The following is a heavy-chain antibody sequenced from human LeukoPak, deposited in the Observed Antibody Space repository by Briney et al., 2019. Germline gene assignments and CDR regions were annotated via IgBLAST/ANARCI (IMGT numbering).Heavy chain of an antibody. CDR1: GGTFSSYA. CDR3: ARVPRPTYNWNDEDYFDY. V-gene: IGHV1-69*01. D-gene: IGHD1-1*01. CDR2: IIPIFGTA. Sequence: SVKVSCKASGGTFSSYAISWVRQAPGQGLEWMGGIIPIFGTANYAQKFQGRVTITADESTSTAYMELSSLRAEDTAVYYCARVPRPTYNWNDEDYFDYWGQGTLVTVSS. J-gene: IGHJ4*02.